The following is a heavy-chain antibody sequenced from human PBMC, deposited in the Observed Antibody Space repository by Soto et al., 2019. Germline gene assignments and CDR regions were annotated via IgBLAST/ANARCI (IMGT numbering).Heavy chain of an antibody. CDR2: INPSGGST. Sequence: ASVKVSCTASGDTFTSYYMHWVRQAPGQGLEWMGIINPSGGSTSYAQKFQGRVTMTRDTSTSTVYMELSSLRSEDTAVYYCARAAGTISDGYWGQGTLVTISS. CDR3: ARAAGTISDGY. CDR1: GDTFTSYY. D-gene: IGHD2-21*01. J-gene: IGHJ4*02. V-gene: IGHV1-46*01.